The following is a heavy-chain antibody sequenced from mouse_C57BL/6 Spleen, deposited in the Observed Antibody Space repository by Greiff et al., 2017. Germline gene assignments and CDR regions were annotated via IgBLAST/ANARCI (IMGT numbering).Heavy chain of an antibody. CDR2: IDPETGGT. J-gene: IGHJ4*01. D-gene: IGHD1-1*01. V-gene: IGHV1-15*01. CDR3: TRGDYYGSSPYAMDC. Sequence: VQLVESGAELVRPGASVTLSCKASGYTFTDYEMHWVKQTPVHGLEWIGAIDPETGGTAYNQKFKGKAILTADKSSSTAYMELRSLTSEDSAVYYCTRGDYYGSSPYAMDCWGQGTSVTVSS. CDR1: GYTFTDYE.